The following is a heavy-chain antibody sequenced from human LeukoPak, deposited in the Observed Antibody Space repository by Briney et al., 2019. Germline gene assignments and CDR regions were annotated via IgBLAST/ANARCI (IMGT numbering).Heavy chain of an antibody. J-gene: IGHJ4*02. Sequence: GGSLRLSCEASGFTFSSYGLHWVRQAPGKGLEWVAVIWHDGSIKYYGDSVKGRFTISRDNSENTLYLQMNSLRAEDTAVYYCAVGTVAGNVFDYWGQGTLVTVSS. CDR2: IWHDGSIK. V-gene: IGHV3-33*01. CDR3: AVGTVAGNVFDY. CDR1: GFTFSSYG. D-gene: IGHD6-19*01.